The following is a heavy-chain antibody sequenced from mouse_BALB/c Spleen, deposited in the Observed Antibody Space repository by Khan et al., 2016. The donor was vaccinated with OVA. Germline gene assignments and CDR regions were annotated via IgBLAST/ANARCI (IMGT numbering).Heavy chain of an antibody. J-gene: IGHJ2*01. CDR1: GYSITSDYA. CDR2: ISYSGNT. D-gene: IGHD4-1*01. CDR3: ARMSGGDFDF. V-gene: IGHV3-2*02. Sequence: EVQLQESGPGLVKPSQSLSLTCTVTGYSITSDYAWSWIRQFPGNKLEWMGYISYSGNTKYNPSLKSRISVTRDTSKNQFFLQLNSVTTEDTATYYCARMSGGDFDFWGQGTTRTVSS.